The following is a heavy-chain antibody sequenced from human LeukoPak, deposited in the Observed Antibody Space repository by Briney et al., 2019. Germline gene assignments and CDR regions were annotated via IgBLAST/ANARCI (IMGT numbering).Heavy chain of an antibody. CDR1: GYSFSTNW. V-gene: IGHV5-51*01. CDR2: IYPSDSDT. Sequence: GEFLKISCKGSGYSFSTNWIGWLRQMPGKGLEWMGIIYPSDSDTGYSPSFQGQVTISADKSISTAYLQWNSLKASDTAMYYCARLGAFDIWGQGTMVTVSS. J-gene: IGHJ3*02. CDR3: ARLGAFDI.